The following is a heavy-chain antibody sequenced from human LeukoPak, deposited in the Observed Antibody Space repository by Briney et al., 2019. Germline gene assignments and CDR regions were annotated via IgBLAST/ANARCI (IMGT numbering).Heavy chain of an antibody. CDR2: ITSSAKTI. CDR3: VRGGYTYGYHY. Sequence: GGSLRLSCAASGFTFSNYEMNWVRQAPGKGLEWISYITSSAKTIYYADSVKGRFTISRDNAKNALYLQMNSLRAEDTAVYYCVRGGYTYGYHYWGQGTLVTVFS. D-gene: IGHD5-18*01. J-gene: IGHJ4*02. V-gene: IGHV3-48*03. CDR1: GFTFSNYE.